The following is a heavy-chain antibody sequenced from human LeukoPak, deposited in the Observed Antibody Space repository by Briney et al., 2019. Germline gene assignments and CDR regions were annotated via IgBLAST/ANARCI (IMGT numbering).Heavy chain of an antibody. V-gene: IGHV3-33*01. J-gene: IGHJ6*02. CDR1: GFTFSSYG. Sequence: GGSLRLSCAASGFTFSSYGMHWVRQAPGKGLEWVAVIWYDGSNKYYADSVKGRFTISRDNAKNSLYLQMNSLRAEDTAVYYCARDCGSGARRTYGMDVWGQGTTVTVSS. D-gene: IGHD4/OR15-4a*01. CDR2: IWYDGSNK. CDR3: ARDCGSGARRTYGMDV.